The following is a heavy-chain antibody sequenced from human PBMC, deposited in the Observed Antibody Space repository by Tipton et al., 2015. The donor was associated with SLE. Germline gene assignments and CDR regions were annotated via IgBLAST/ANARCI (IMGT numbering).Heavy chain of an antibody. Sequence: LRLSCTVSGGSISSSSYYWGWIRQPPGKGLEWIGSIYYSGSTYYNPSLKSRVTISVDTSKNQFSLKLSSVTAADTAVYYCARTDTMIVVVTPHAAFDIWGQGTMVTVSS. CDR1: GGSISSSSYY. J-gene: IGHJ3*02. V-gene: IGHV4-39*07. D-gene: IGHD3-22*01. CDR3: ARTDTMIVVVTPHAAFDI. CDR2: IYYSGST.